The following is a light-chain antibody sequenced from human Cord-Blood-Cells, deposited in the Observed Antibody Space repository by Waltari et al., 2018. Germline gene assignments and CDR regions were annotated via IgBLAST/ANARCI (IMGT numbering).Light chain of an antibody. CDR2: WAS. Sequence: DIVMTQSPDSLAVSLGERATINCKSSQSVLYSSNNKNYLAWYPQKPGQPPKLLIYWASTRESGVPDRFSGSWSGTDFTLTISSLQAEDVAVYYCQQYYSTPLTFGGGTKVEIK. CDR3: QQYYSTPLT. J-gene: IGKJ4*01. V-gene: IGKV4-1*01. CDR1: QSVLYSSNNKNY.